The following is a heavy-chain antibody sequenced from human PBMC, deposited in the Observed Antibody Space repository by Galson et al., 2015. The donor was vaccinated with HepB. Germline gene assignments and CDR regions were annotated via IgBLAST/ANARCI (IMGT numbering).Heavy chain of an antibody. D-gene: IGHD3-16*01. CDR2: IYSGGTT. Sequence: SLRLSCAASGFIVSSNYMILVRQAPGKGLEWASVIYSGGTTYYADPVKGRFTISRDKSRNTVYLQMSSLTPEDTAVYFCVPFPTALPPGDSRGQGTLVTVSS. V-gene: IGHV3-66*02. CDR3: VPFPTALPPGDS. J-gene: IGHJ4*02. CDR1: GFIVSSNY.